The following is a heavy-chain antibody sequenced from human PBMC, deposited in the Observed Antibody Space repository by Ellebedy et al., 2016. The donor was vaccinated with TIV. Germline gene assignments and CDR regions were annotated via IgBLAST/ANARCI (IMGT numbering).Heavy chain of an antibody. V-gene: IGHV4-61*08. J-gene: IGHJ5*02. CDR2: IYYSGST. Sequence: MPSETLSLTCTVSGGSISSGGYYWSWIRQPPGKGLEWIGNIYYSGSTNYKPSRKSRINISVDSSKNQFSLRLSSVTAADTAVYYCARLPLRERDNRFDPWGQGTLVTVSS. CDR1: GGSISSGGYY. CDR3: ARLPLRERDNRFDP.